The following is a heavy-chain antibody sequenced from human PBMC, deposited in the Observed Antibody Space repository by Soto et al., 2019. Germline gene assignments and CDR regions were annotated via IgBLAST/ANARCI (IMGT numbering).Heavy chain of an antibody. CDR1: GYTFTSYG. J-gene: IGHJ4*02. CDR3: ARDLRFLEWSRRAPFDY. Sequence: AASVKVSCKASGYTFTSYGISWVRQAPGQRLEWMGWISAYNGNTNYAQKLQGRVTMTTDTSTSTAYMELRSLRSDDTAVYYCARDLRFLEWSRRAPFDYWGQGTLVTVSS. D-gene: IGHD3-3*01. CDR2: ISAYNGNT. V-gene: IGHV1-18*01.